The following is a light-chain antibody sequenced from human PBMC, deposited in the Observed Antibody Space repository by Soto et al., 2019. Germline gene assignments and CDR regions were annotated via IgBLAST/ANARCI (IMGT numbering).Light chain of an antibody. J-gene: IGKJ1*01. CDR3: QQRSNWPPWT. V-gene: IGKV3-15*01. CDR1: QSVSGK. CDR2: DAS. Sequence: EVLMTQSPATLSVSPGERATLSCRASQSVSGKLAWYQQKPGQAPRLLIYDASTRATGIPARFSGSGSGTEFTLTISSLQSEDFAVYYCQQRSNWPPWTFGQGTKVDIK.